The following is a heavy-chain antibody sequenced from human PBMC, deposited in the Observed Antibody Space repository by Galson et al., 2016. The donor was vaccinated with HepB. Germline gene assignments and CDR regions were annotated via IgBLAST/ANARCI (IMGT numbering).Heavy chain of an antibody. V-gene: IGHV4-59*01. D-gene: IGHD5-18*01. J-gene: IGHJ4*02. CDR1: GGSMNNYY. CDR2: IYYTGST. Sequence: ETLSLTCTVSGGSMNNYYWSWIRQSPGKGLEWFGYIYYTGSTNYNPSLKSRVTISVDTSKNQFSLTLSSVTAADTAVYYCARGSIELWPRGYFFDYWGQGALVTVSS. CDR3: ARGSIELWPRGYFFDY.